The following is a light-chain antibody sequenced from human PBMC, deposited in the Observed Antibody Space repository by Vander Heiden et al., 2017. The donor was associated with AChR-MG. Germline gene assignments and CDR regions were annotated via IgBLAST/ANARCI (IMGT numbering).Light chain of an antibody. V-gene: IGKV3-11*01. Sequence: EIVLTQSPATLSLSPGERATLSCRASQSVSSYLAWYQQKPGQAPRLLIYDASNRATGIPARFSGSGSGTDFTLTISSLEPEDFAVYYCQQRSNWPRELTFGAGTKVEIK. CDR1: QSVSSY. CDR3: QQRSNWPRELT. J-gene: IGKJ4*01. CDR2: DAS.